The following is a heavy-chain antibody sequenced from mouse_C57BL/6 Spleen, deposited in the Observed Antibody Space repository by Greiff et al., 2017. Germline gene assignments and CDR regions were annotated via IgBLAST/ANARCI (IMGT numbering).Heavy chain of an antibody. CDR3: ARHYDAAMDY. Sequence: EVKVVESGGGLVKPGGSLKLSCAASGFTFSSYTMSWVRQTPEKRLEWVATISGGGGNTYYPDSVKGRFTISRDNAKNTLYLQMSSLRSEDTALYYCARHYDAAMDYWGQGTSVTVSS. D-gene: IGHD2-12*01. V-gene: IGHV5-9*01. CDR2: ISGGGGNT. J-gene: IGHJ4*01. CDR1: GFTFSSYT.